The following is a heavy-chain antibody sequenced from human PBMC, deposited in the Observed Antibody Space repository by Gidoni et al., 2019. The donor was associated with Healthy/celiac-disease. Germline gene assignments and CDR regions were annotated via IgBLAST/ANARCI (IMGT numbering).Heavy chain of an antibody. V-gene: IGHV3-11*05. D-gene: IGHD3-10*01. Sequence: QVQLVESGGGLVKPGGSLRLSCAASGFTFSDYYMSWIRQAPGKGLEWVSYISSSSSYTNYADSVKGRFTISRDNAKNSLYLQMNSLRAEDTAVYYCAREGGSGSYWQGGEYYYYGMDVWGQGTTVTVSS. J-gene: IGHJ6*02. CDR2: ISSSSSYT. CDR3: AREGGSGSYWQGGEYYYYGMDV. CDR1: GFTFSDYY.